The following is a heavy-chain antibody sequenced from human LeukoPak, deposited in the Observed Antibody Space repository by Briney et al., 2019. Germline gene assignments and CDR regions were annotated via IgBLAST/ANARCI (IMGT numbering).Heavy chain of an antibody. Sequence: GGSLRLSCAASGFTFSSYEMNWVRQAPGKGLEWVSYISSSGSTIYCADSVKGRFTISRDNAKNSLYLQMNSLRAEDTAVYYCARALWLVRIDYFDYWGQGTLVTVSS. J-gene: IGHJ4*02. CDR1: GFTFSSYE. CDR3: ARALWLVRIDYFDY. CDR2: ISSSGSTI. V-gene: IGHV3-48*03. D-gene: IGHD6-19*01.